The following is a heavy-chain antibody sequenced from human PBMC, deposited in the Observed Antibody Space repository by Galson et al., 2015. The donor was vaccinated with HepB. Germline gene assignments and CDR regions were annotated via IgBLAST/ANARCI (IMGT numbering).Heavy chain of an antibody. CDR2: IIPIFGTA. Sequence: SVKVSCKASGGTFSSYAISWVRQAPGQGLEWMGGIIPIFGTANYAQKFQGRVTITAYESTSTAYMELSSLRSEDTAVYYCARDREYYDSSGPLSFDYWGQGTLATVSS. D-gene: IGHD3-22*01. V-gene: IGHV1-69*13. J-gene: IGHJ4*02. CDR3: ARDREYYDSSGPLSFDY. CDR1: GGTFSSYA.